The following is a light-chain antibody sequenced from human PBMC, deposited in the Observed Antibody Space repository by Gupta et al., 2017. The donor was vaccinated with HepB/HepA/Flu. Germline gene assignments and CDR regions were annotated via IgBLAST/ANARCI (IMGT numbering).Light chain of an antibody. J-gene: IGLJ2*01. V-gene: IGLV1-47*02. CDR3: AAWDDSLSAWV. CDR1: SSSFGGNY. CDR2: SNN. Sequence: QSVLTQPPSASGTPGQRVAFSCSGSSSSFGGNYVYWYQQLPGTAPKLLIYSNNQRPSGVPDRFSGSKSGTSASLEISGLRSEDEADYYCAAWDDSLSAWVFGGGTKLTGL.